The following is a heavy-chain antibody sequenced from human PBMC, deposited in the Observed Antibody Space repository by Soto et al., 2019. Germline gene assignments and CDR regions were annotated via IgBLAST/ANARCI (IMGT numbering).Heavy chain of an antibody. CDR1: GYPVTAYY. J-gene: IGHJ3*02. Sequence: QLHLVQSGAVVKKPGASVTVSCSASGYPVTAYYMHWVRQAPGRGLEWMGGINPATGAAKYTQTFQGKGNMTRGTATSTVFNELGGLESGDTAVFFWGGGGGVGVAGSAAFDMWGQGTLVTVSS. V-gene: IGHV1-2*02. CDR2: INPATGAA. D-gene: IGHD3-3*01. CDR3: GGGGGVGVAGSAAFDM.